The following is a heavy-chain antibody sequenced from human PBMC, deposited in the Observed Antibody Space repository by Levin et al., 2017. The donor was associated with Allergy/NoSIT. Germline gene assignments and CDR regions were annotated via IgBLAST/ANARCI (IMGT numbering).Heavy chain of an antibody. V-gene: IGHV3-15*01. D-gene: IGHD3-10*01. CDR1: GFTFSNAW. CDR3: TTCLGEFGELLLQAFDI. CDR2: IKSKTDGGTT. Sequence: PGGSLRLSCAASGFTFSNAWMSWVRQAPGKGLEWVGRIKSKTDGGTTDYAAPVKGRFTISRDDSKNTLYLQMNSLKTEDTAVYYCTTCLGEFGELLLQAFDIWGQGTMVTVSS. J-gene: IGHJ3*02.